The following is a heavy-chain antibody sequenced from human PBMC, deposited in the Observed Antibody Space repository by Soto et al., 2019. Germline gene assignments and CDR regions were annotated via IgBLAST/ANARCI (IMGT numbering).Heavy chain of an antibody. CDR3: ASLEGGAAFDI. CDR2: IIPILGIA. V-gene: IGHV1-69*02. CDR1: GGTFSSYT. J-gene: IGHJ3*02. Sequence: QVQLVQSGAEVKKPGSSVKVSCKASGGTFSSYTISWVRQAPGQGLEWMGRIIPILGIANNAQKFQGRVTITADKSTSTAYMELSSLRSEDTAVYYCASLEGGAAFDIWGQGTMVTVSS. D-gene: IGHD1-1*01.